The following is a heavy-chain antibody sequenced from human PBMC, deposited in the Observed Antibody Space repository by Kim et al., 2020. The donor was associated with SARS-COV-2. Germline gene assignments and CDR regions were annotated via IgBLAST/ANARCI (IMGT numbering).Heavy chain of an antibody. J-gene: IGHJ4*02. V-gene: IGHV3-23*03. Sequence: YVDSVKGRFTNSRDKSENTVYLRMNSLRAEDTAAYYCARAGGSGSYSFDYWGQGALVTVSS. D-gene: IGHD3-10*01. CDR3: ARAGGSGSYSFDY.